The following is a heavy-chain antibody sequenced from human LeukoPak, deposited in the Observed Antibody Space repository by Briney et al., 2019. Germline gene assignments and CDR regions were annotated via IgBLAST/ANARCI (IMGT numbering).Heavy chain of an antibody. CDR1: GFTFSSYA. CDR2: ISGSGGST. V-gene: IGHV3-23*01. Sequence: GGSLRLSCAASGFTFSSYAMSWVRQAPGKGLEWVSAISGSGGSTYYADSVKGRFTISRDNSKNTLYLQMNSLRLEDTALYYCAKDDAGLPDYWGQGTLVTVSS. CDR3: AKDDAGLPDY. J-gene: IGHJ4*02. D-gene: IGHD4-11*01.